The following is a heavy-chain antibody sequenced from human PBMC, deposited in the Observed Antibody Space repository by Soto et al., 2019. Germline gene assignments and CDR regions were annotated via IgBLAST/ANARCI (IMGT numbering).Heavy chain of an antibody. CDR1: GFPFSTYW. CDR2: IKGDESSV. J-gene: IGHJ6*02. Sequence: GGSLRLSCIASGFPFSTYWMHWVRQAPGKGLVWVSRIKGDESSVSYADSVKGRFSISRDNAENTLYLQMDSLRADDTAVYYCARGLKNYYGVDVWGQGTTVTVSS. CDR3: ARGLKNYYGVDV. V-gene: IGHV3-74*01.